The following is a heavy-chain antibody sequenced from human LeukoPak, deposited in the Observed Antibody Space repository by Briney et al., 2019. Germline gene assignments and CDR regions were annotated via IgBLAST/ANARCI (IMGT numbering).Heavy chain of an antibody. CDR3: ARVGGQHLWAPWVEYFQH. V-gene: IGHV1-18*01. CDR2: ISAYNGNT. J-gene: IGHJ1*01. D-gene: IGHD3-10*01. CDR1: GYTFTSYG. Sequence: GASVKVSCKASGYTFTSYGISWVRQAPGQGLEWMGWISAYNGNTNYAQKLQGRVTMTTDTSTSTAYMELRSLRSDDTAVYYCARVGGQHLWAPWVEYFQHWGQGTLVTVSS.